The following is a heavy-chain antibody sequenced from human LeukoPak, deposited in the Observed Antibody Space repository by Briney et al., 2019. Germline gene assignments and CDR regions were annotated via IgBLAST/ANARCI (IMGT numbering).Heavy chain of an antibody. CDR1: GDTFRDYG. CDR3: ARDLISRQRLPQWFDP. Sequence: ASVKVSCKASGDTFRDYGFSWVRQAPGQGLEWMGWISAYNGNKNYARNFMARVTMTTDTSTSTVYMELRTLRSDDTAVYYCARDLISRQRLPQWFDPWGQGTLVTVSS. J-gene: IGHJ5*02. D-gene: IGHD6-19*01. V-gene: IGHV1-18*01. CDR2: ISAYNGNK.